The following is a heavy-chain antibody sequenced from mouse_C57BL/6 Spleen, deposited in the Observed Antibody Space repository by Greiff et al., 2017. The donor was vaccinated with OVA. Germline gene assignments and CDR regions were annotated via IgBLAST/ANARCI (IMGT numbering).Heavy chain of an antibody. D-gene: IGHD1-1*01. CDR1: GFTFSDYG. V-gene: IGHV5-17*01. J-gene: IGHJ1*03. CDR3: ARYTTVVGFDV. CDR2: ISSGSSTI. Sequence: EVKVVESGGGLVKPGGSLKLSCAASGFTFSDYGMHWVRQAPEKGLEWVAYISSGSSTIYYADTVKGRFTISRDNAKNTLFLQMTSLRSEDTAMYYCARYTTVVGFDVWGTGTTVTVSS.